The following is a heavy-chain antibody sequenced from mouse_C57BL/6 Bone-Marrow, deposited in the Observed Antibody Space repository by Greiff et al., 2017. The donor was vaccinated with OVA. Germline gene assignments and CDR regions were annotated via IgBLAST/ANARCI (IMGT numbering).Heavy chain of an antibody. CDR2: IDPSDSYT. V-gene: IGHV1-59*01. D-gene: IGHD1-1*01. Sequence: QVQLQQPGAELVRPGTSVKLSCKASGYTFTSYWMHWVKQRPGQGLEWIGVIDPSDSYTNYNQKFKGKATLTVDTSSSTAYMQISSLTSEDSAVYYCARRGYGSSAWFAYWGQGTLVTVSA. CDR1: GYTFTSYW. J-gene: IGHJ3*01. CDR3: ARRGYGSSAWFAY.